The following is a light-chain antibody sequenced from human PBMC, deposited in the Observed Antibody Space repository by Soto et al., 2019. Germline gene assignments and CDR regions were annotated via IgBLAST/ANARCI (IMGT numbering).Light chain of an antibody. CDR3: HQCAFSPYT. CDR1: QRVSTSY. Sequence: EIVLTQSPGTLSLSPGERATLSCRTSQRVSTSYLAWYQQKPGQAPRLLIYAASSRATGIPDRFSGSGSGTDFTLTISRLEAEDFAVYYCHQCAFSPYTFGQGTNLEIK. J-gene: IGKJ2*01. V-gene: IGKV3-20*01. CDR2: AAS.